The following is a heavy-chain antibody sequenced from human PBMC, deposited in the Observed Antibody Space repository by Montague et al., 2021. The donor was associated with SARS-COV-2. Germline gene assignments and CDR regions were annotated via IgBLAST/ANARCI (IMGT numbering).Heavy chain of an antibody. V-gene: IGHV4-39*01. CDR2: FYYPGSN. CDR3: ARHITGSGDGFDI. D-gene: IGHD3-10*01. J-gene: IGHJ3*02. Sequence: SETLSLTCTVSGGSISSSSYYWSWLRPPTGKGLVWSGCFYYPGSNYSTLSLKSRVTISVDTSKNQFSLKLSSVTAADTAVYYCARHITGSGDGFDIWGQGTMVTVSS. CDR1: GGSISSSSYY.